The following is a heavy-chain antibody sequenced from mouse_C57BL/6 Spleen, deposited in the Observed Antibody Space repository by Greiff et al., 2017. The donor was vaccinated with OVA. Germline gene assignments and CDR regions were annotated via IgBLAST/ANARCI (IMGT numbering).Heavy chain of an antibody. D-gene: IGHD1-1*01. CDR3: ARNYGSSYDGYFDV. CDR2: IYPGDGDT. Sequence: VQLQQSGPELVKPGASVKISCKASGYAFSSSWMNWVKQRPGKGLEWIGRIYPGDGDTNYNGKFKGKATLTADKSSSTAYMQLSSLTSEDSAVYFCARNYGSSYDGYFDVWGTGTTVTVSS. V-gene: IGHV1-82*01. CDR1: GYAFSSSW. J-gene: IGHJ1*03.